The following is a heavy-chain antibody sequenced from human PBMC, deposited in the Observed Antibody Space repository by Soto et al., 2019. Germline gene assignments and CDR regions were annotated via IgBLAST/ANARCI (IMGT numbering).Heavy chain of an antibody. Sequence: ASVKVSCKASGYTFTSYGISWVRQAPGQGLEWMGWISAYNGNTNYAQKLQGRVTMTTDTSTSTAYMELRSLRSDDTAVYYCARTAFGSGLRIWXYWGQGTLVTVSS. D-gene: IGHD6-19*01. CDR2: ISAYNGNT. CDR1: GYTFTSYG. CDR3: ARTAFGSGLRIWXY. J-gene: IGHJ4*02. V-gene: IGHV1-18*01.